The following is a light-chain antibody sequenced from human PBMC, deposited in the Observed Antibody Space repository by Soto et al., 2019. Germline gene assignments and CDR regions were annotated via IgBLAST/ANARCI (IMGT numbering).Light chain of an antibody. V-gene: IGKV3-20*01. CDR2: GAS. CDR1: QSVSSSY. J-gene: IGKJ4*01. CDR3: QHYGSSPLT. Sequence: EIVLTQSPGTLSLSPGERATLSCRASQSVSSSYLAWYQQKPGQAPRRLFYGASSRAIAIPDRFSGSGSVTDFALTSSRLEPDYFAVYYCQHYGSSPLTCGGGTKVEIK.